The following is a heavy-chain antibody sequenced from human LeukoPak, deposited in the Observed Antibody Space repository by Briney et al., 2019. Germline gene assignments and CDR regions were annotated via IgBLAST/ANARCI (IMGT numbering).Heavy chain of an antibody. Sequence: PGGSLRLSCAASGFTFSSYGMHWVRQAPGKGLEWVAVIWYDGSNKYYADSVKGRFTISRDNSKNTLYLQMNSLRAEDTAVYYCARDVAAAYFDYWGQGTLVTVSS. CDR3: ARDVAAAYFDY. D-gene: IGHD6-25*01. CDR2: IWYDGSNK. CDR1: GFTFSSYG. J-gene: IGHJ4*02. V-gene: IGHV3-33*01.